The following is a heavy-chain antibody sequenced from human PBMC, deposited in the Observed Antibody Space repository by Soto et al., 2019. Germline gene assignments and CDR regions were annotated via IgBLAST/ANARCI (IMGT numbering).Heavy chain of an antibody. J-gene: IGHJ4*02. CDR3: AKRGAGHYFDY. Sequence: EVQLLESGGGLVQPGGSLRLSCAASGFTFSSYARSWVRQAPGKGLEWVSVISGSGGSTYYADSVKGRFTISRDNSKNTQYLQMNSLRAEDTAVYYCAKRGAGHYFDYWGQGTLVTVSS. CDR1: GFTFSSYA. D-gene: IGHD6-19*01. V-gene: IGHV3-23*01. CDR2: ISGSGGST.